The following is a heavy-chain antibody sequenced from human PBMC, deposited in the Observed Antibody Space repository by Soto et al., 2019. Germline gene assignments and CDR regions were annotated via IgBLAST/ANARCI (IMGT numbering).Heavy chain of an antibody. CDR1: GGSISSYY. J-gene: IGHJ4*02. CDR3: ARHTPLTGYSSSWYFDY. Sequence: SETLSLTCTVSGGSISSYYWSWIRQPPGKGLEWIGYIYYSGSTNYNPSLKGRVTISVDTSKNQFSLKLSSVTAADTAVYYCARHTPLTGYSSSWYFDYWGQGTLVTVSS. CDR2: IYYSGST. V-gene: IGHV4-59*08. D-gene: IGHD6-13*01.